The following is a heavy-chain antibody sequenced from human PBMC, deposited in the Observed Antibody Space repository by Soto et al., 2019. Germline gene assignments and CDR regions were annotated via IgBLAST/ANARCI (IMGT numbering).Heavy chain of an antibody. V-gene: IGHV1-46*01. J-gene: IGHJ1*01. CDR3: ARGPVEIVVGQYSPPLQH. D-gene: IGHD3-22*01. CDR1: GYTFTSYY. CDR2: INPSGGST. Sequence: QVQLVQSGAEVKKPGASVKVSCKASGYTFTSYYMHWVRQAPGQGLEWMGIINPSGGSTSYAQKFQGRVTTTRDTTTSTVYMELSSLRSEDTAVYYCARGPVEIVVGQYSPPLQHWGQGTLVTVSS.